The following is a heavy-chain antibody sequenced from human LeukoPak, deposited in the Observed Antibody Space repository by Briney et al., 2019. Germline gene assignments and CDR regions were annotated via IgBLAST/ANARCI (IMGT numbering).Heavy chain of an antibody. CDR1: GGSLSGYY. CDR3: ARVGYSSSSDY. V-gene: IGHV4-34*01. Sequence: PSETLSLTCAVDGGSLSGYYWSWIRQPPGKGLEWIGEINHSGSTNYNPSLKSRVTISVDTSKNQFSLKLSSVTAADTAVYYCARVGYSSSSDYWGQGTLVTVSS. D-gene: IGHD6-13*01. CDR2: INHSGST. J-gene: IGHJ4*02.